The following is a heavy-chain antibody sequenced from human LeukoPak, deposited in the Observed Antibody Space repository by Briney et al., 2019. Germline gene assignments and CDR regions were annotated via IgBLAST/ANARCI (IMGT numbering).Heavy chain of an antibody. D-gene: IGHD2-15*01. Sequence: GGSLRLSCAASGFTFSSYSMNWVRQAPGKGLEWVSYISSSSSTIYYADSVKGRFTISRDNAKNSLYLQMNSLRAEDTAVYYCARGYCSGGSCYLDYWGQGTLVTVSS. CDR2: ISSSSSTI. CDR1: GFTFSSYS. V-gene: IGHV3-48*04. J-gene: IGHJ4*02. CDR3: ARGYCSGGSCYLDY.